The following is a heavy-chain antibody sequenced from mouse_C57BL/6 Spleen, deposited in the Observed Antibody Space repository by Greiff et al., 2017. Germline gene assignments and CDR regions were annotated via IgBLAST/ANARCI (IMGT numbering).Heavy chain of an antibody. CDR2: IYPRSGNT. CDR1: GYTFTSYG. D-gene: IGHD1-1*01. J-gene: IGHJ4*01. V-gene: IGHV1-81*01. Sequence: VQLQQSGAELARPGASVKLSCKASGYTFTSYGISWVKQRTGQGLEWIGEIYPRSGNTYYNEKFKGKATLTADKSSSTAYMELRSLTSEDSAVYFCARSNITTVVAHYAMDYWGQGTSVTVSS. CDR3: ARSNITTVVAHYAMDY.